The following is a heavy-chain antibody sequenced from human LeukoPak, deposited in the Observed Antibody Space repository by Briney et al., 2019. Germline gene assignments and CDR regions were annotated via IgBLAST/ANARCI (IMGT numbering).Heavy chain of an antibody. CDR2: IYYSGTT. CDR3: ARARYDILTTYFFDY. V-gene: IGHV4-39*07. Sequence: PSETLSLTCTVSGGSVSSSSDYWGWIRQPPGRGLEWIGSIYYSGTTYYNPSLKSRVSISVDTSKNQFSLKVRSVTAADTAVYYCARARYDILTTYFFDYWGQGTLVTVSS. CDR1: GGSVSSSSDY. J-gene: IGHJ4*02. D-gene: IGHD3-9*01.